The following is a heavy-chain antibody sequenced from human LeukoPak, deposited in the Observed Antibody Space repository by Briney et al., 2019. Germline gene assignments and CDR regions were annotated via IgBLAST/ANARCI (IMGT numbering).Heavy chain of an antibody. D-gene: IGHD3-9*01. CDR2: ITGSGDST. J-gene: IGHJ4*02. V-gene: IGHV3-23*01. CDR1: GFIFRNYA. Sequence: GGSLRLSCAASGFIFRNYAMSWVRQAPGKGLEWVSAITGSGDSTYYADSVKGRFTISRDNSKNTLYVEMNTLRAEDTAVYYCAKWGDYDILTGYYVSDFWGQGTLVTVSS. CDR3: AKWGDYDILTGYYVSDF.